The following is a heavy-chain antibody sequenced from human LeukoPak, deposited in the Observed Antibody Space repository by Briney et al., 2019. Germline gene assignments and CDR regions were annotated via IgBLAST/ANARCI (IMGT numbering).Heavy chain of an antibody. CDR2: ISGSGGST. Sequence: GRSLRLSCAASGFTFSSYAMSWVRQAPGKGLEWVSAISGSGGSTYYADSVKGRFTISRDNSKNTLYLQMNSLRAEDTAVYYCAKDFADYSYYYGMDVWGQGTTVTVSS. J-gene: IGHJ6*02. CDR3: AKDFADYSYYYGMDV. V-gene: IGHV3-23*01. D-gene: IGHD3-3*01. CDR1: GFTFSSYA.